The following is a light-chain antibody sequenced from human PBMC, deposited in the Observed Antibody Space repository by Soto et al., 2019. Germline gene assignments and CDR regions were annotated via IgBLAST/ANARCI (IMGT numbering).Light chain of an antibody. CDR1: QSVLYSPNNKNY. Sequence: DFVMTQSPDSLAVSLGERDTINCKSSQSVLYSPNNKNYLAWYQQKPGQPPKLLIYWASTGESGVPDRFSGSGSGADFSLTISSLQAEDVAVYYCQQYYDTPYTFGHGTKLEI. CDR3: QQYYDTPYT. CDR2: WAS. J-gene: IGKJ2*01. V-gene: IGKV4-1*01.